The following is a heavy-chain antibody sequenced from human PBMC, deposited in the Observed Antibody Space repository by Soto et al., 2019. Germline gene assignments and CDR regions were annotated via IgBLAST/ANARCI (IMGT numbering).Heavy chain of an antibody. V-gene: IGHV3-33*01. Sequence: GGSLRLSCAASGFTFSSYGMHWVRQAPGKGLEWVAVIWYDGSNKYYADSGKGRFTISRDNSKNTLYLQMNSLRAEDTAVYYCARESHDYGDYIGYWGQGTLVTVSS. CDR3: ARESHDYGDYIGY. CDR1: GFTFSSYG. J-gene: IGHJ4*02. CDR2: IWYDGSNK. D-gene: IGHD4-17*01.